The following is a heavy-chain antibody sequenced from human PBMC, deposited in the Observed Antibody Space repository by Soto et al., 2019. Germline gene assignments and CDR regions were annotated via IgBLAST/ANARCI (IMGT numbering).Heavy chain of an antibody. Sequence: QVQLVQSGAEVKKPGASVKVSCKASGYTFTSYDINWVRQATGQGLEWMGWMNPNSGNIGYAQKFQGRVTMTRNTSISTAYMELSSLRSEDTAVYYCARGSRYCSGGSCYSGWFDPWGQGTLVTVSS. V-gene: IGHV1-8*01. J-gene: IGHJ5*02. D-gene: IGHD2-15*01. CDR3: ARGSRYCSGGSCYSGWFDP. CDR1: GYTFTSYD. CDR2: MNPNSGNI.